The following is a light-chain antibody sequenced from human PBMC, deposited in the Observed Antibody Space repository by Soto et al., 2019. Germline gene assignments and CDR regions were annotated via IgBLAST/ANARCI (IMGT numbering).Light chain of an antibody. J-gene: IGKJ4*01. V-gene: IGKV1-27*01. Sequence: DIQMTQSPSSLSASVGDRVTITCRASQGISNYLAWYQQIPGKVPKLLISAASTLQSGVPSRFSGSGSGTDVTLTISSLQPEDVETYYCQKNTTVPAFRGGTKVEIK. CDR1: QGISNY. CDR3: QKNTTVPA. CDR2: AAS.